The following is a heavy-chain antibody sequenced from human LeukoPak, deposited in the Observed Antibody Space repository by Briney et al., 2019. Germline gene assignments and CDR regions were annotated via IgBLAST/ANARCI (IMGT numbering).Heavy chain of an antibody. CDR2: ISGSGST. CDR1: GFTSSSYA. CDR3: ARDTPFRGSIAVADSN. V-gene: IGHV3-23*01. Sequence: GGSLRLSCAASGFTSSSYAMNWVRQAPGKGLEWVSAISGSGSTYYADSVKGRFTISRDNSKNTLYLQMNSLRAEDTAVYYCARDTPFRGSIAVADSNWGQGTMVTVSS. D-gene: IGHD6-19*01. J-gene: IGHJ3*01.